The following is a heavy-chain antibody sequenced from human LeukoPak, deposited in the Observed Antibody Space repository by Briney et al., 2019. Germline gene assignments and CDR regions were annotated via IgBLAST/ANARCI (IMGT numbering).Heavy chain of an antibody. CDR2: ISHDGTNE. J-gene: IGHJ4*02. CDR1: GFTFSNYA. CDR3: ARGDYYGSGSFLTRSYYFDS. V-gene: IGHV3-30*04. Sequence: PGGSLRLSCAAPGFTFSNYAMRWVRQAPGKGLEWVAAISHDGTNEYYADTVKGRFTISRDNSKNTLYVQLNSLRADDTAVYYCARGDYYGSGSFLTRSYYFDSWGQGTLVTLSS. D-gene: IGHD3-10*01.